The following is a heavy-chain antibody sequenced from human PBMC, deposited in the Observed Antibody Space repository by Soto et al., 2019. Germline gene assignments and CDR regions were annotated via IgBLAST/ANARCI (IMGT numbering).Heavy chain of an antibody. CDR2: IVVGSGNT. J-gene: IGHJ6*02. D-gene: IGHD3-3*01. CDR1: GFTFTSAA. V-gene: IGHV1-58*01. CDR3: DGNLLLSGSYSFYYGMFG. Sequence: SVKVSCKASGFTFTSAAVQWVRQARGQRLEWIGWIVVGSGNTNYAQKFQERVTITRDMSTSTAYMELSSLRSEATAGYYCDGNLLLSGSYSFYYGMFGWG.